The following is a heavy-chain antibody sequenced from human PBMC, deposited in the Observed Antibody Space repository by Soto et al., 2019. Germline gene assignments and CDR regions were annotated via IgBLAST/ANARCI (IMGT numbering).Heavy chain of an antibody. CDR3: ARDGGGTVVVVTAPAGYYGMDV. Sequence: GGSLRLSCAASGFTFSSYSMNWVRQAPGKGLEWVSYISSSSSTIYYADSVKGRFTISRDNAKNSLYLQMNSLRDEDTAVYYCARDGGGTVVVVTAPAGYYGMDVWGQGTTVTVSS. CDR2: ISSSSSTI. D-gene: IGHD2-21*02. CDR1: GFTFSSYS. J-gene: IGHJ6*02. V-gene: IGHV3-48*02.